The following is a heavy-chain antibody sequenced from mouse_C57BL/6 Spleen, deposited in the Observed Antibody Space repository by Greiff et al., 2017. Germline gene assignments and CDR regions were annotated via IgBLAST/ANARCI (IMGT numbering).Heavy chain of an antibody. D-gene: IGHD2-3*01. Sequence: VQLKESGPGLVKPSQSLSLTCSVTGYSITSGYYWNWIRQFPGNKLEWMGYISYDGSNNYNPSLKNRISITRDTSKNQFFLKLNSVTTEDTATYYCARTYDYWGQGTLVTVSA. CDR1: GYSITSGYY. J-gene: IGHJ3*01. CDR2: ISYDGSN. V-gene: IGHV3-6*01. CDR3: ARTYDY.